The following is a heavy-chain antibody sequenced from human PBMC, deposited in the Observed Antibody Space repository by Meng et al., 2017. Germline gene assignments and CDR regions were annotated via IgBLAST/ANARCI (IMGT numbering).Heavy chain of an antibody. Sequence: GESLKISCAASGFTFSSYWMHWVRQVPGKGLVWVSHINNDGSATRYADSVKGRFTISRDNAKNTLYLQMNSLRAEDTAVYYCARNFKNYYDSSGANDYWGQGTLVTVSS. J-gene: IGHJ4*02. CDR1: GFTFSSYW. D-gene: IGHD3-22*01. CDR2: INNDGSAT. CDR3: ARNFKNYYDSSGANDY. V-gene: IGHV3-74*01.